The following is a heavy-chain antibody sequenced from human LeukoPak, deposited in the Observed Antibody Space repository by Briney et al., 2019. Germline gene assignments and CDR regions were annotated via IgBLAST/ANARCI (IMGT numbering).Heavy chain of an antibody. CDR3: ARCAGTPQYYYYYYYMDV. Sequence: GGSLRLSCAASGFTFSRYGMHWVRQAPGKGLEWVAVISYDGSNKYYADSVKGRFTISRDNSKNTLYLQMNSLRAEDTAVYYCARCAGTPQYYYYYYYMDVWGKGTTVTVSS. D-gene: IGHD1/OR15-1a*01. CDR1: GFTFSRYG. J-gene: IGHJ6*03. CDR2: ISYDGSNK. V-gene: IGHV3-30*03.